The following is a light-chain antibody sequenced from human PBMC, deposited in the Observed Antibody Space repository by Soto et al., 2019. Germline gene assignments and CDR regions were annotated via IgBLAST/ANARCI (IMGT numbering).Light chain of an antibody. CDR1: QSISSY. CDR3: QHSYGTPRT. J-gene: IGKJ1*01. V-gene: IGKV1-39*01. Sequence: DIQMTQSPSSLSASVRDRFTITFRASQSISSYLNWYQHKPGKAPKVLIYAVSSLQSGVPSRFSGSGSGTDFTLTITSLQPEDSATYYCQHSYGTPRTFGQGTKVDIK. CDR2: AVS.